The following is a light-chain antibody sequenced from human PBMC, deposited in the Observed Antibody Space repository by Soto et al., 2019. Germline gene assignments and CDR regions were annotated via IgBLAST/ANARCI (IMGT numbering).Light chain of an antibody. Sequence: SYELTQPPSVSVAPGQTVRVTCGGKNIGSKSVHWYQQKPGQAPVSVVYDDSDRPSGIPERFSGSNSGNTATLTISRVEAGDEADYHCQVWDRSSDHYVFGTGTKATV. CDR2: DDS. CDR3: QVWDRSSDHYV. CDR1: NIGSKS. J-gene: IGLJ1*01. V-gene: IGLV3-21*02.